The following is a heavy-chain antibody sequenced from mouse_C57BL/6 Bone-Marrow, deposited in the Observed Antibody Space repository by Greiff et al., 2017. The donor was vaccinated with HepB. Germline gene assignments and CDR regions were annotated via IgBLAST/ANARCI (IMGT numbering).Heavy chain of an antibody. CDR2: ISYDGSN. V-gene: IGHV3-6*01. J-gene: IGHJ1*03. CDR3: AREDGRFDV. Sequence: EVKLQESGPGLVKPSQSLSLTCSVTGYSITSGYYWNWIRQFPGNKLEWMGYISYDGSNNYNPSLKNRISITRDTSKNQFFLKLNSVTTEDTATYYCAREDGRFDVWGTGTTVTVSS. CDR1: GYSITSGYY. D-gene: IGHD2-3*01.